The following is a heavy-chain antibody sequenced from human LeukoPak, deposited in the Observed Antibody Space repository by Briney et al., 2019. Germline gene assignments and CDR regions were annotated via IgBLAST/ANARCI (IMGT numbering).Heavy chain of an antibody. CDR1: GFAFNSYD. CDR3: AISRAYCGGECCFQS. Sequence: PGGSLRLSCAASGFAFNSYDMHWVRQITGKGLEWVSSIGTVGDTFYVDSVKGRFTISREDAKNSLSLQMNNVRAGDTAVYYCAISRAYCGGECCFQSWGQGTLVTVSS. V-gene: IGHV3-13*01. J-gene: IGHJ5*02. CDR2: IGTVGDT. D-gene: IGHD2-21*01.